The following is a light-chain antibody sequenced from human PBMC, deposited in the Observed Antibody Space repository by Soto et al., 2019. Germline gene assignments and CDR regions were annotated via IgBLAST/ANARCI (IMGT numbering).Light chain of an antibody. Sequence: QCALTQPASVSGSPGQSITISCTGTSSDVGGYNYVSWYQQHPGKAPKLMIYDVSNRPSGVSNRFSGSKSGNTASLTISGLQAEDEADYYCSSYTSSNTYVVGTGTKLTVL. CDR1: SSDVGGYNY. CDR3: SSYTSSNTYV. V-gene: IGLV2-14*01. J-gene: IGLJ1*01. CDR2: DVS.